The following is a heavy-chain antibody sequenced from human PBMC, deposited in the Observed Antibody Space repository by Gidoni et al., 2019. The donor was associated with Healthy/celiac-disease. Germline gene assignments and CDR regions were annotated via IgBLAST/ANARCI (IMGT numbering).Heavy chain of an antibody. D-gene: IGHD1-26*01. V-gene: IGHV4-39*07. CDR1: GGSISSSSYY. Sequence: QLQLQESGPGLVKPSETLSLTCTVSGGSISSSSYYWGWIRQPPGKGLEWIGSIYYSGSTYYNPSLKSRVTISVDTSKNQFSLKLSSVTAADTAVYYCARDKGRRWFDPWGQGTLVTVSS. CDR3: ARDKGRRWFDP. J-gene: IGHJ5*02. CDR2: IYYSGST.